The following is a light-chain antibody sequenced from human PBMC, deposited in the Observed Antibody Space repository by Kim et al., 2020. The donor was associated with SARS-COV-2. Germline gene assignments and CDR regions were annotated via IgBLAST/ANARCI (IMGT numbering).Light chain of an antibody. J-gene: IGKJ2*01. V-gene: IGKV3-11*01. CDR2: DAS. CDR1: RSVSSS. Sequence: SPGERATRSGRASRSVSSSLAWYQQKPGQAPRLLIYDASSRAPGIPARFSGSGSGTDFTLTISSLEPEDFAVYYCQQRGDWPPRYTFGQGTKLEI. CDR3: QQRGDWPPRYT.